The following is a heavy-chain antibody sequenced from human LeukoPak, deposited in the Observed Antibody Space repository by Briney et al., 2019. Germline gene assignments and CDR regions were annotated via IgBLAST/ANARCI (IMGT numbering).Heavy chain of an antibody. V-gene: IGHV1-18*04. CDR3: ARETKDYDFWSGYSGYFDY. D-gene: IGHD3-3*01. Sequence: ASVKVSCKASGYTFTDFYIHWVRQAPGQGLEWMGWISAYNGNTNYAQKLQGRVTMTTDTSTSTAYMELRSLRSDDTAVYYCARETKDYDFWSGYSGYFDYWGQGTLVTVSS. CDR2: ISAYNGNT. CDR1: GYTFTDFY. J-gene: IGHJ4*02.